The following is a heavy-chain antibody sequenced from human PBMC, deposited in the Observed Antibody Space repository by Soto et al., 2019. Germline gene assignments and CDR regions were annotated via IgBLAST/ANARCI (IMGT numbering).Heavy chain of an antibody. CDR3: ARCSRPSYNSSWYVPRQNYYYYGMDV. D-gene: IGHD6-13*01. V-gene: IGHV3-33*01. J-gene: IGHJ6*02. Sequence: QVQLVESGGGVVQPGRSLRLSCAASGFTFSSYGMHWVRQAPGKGLEWVAVIWYDGSNKYYADSVKGRFTISRDNFKNPLYLQINSLGAEDTAVYSWARCSRPSYNSSWYVPRQNYYYYGMDVWGRGTTVTVSS. CDR1: GFTFSSYG. CDR2: IWYDGSNK.